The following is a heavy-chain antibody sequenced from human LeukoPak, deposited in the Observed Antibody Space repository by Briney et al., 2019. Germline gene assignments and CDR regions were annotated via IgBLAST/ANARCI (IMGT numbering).Heavy chain of an antibody. CDR1: GYTFTSYG. J-gene: IGHJ4*02. Sequence: GASVKVSCKASGYTFTSYGISWVRQAPGQGLEWMGWISAYNGNTNYAQKLQGRVTMTTDTSTSTAYMELSRLRSDDTAVYYCGISRSRRTFDYWGQGTLVTVSS. D-gene: IGHD2/OR15-2a*01. CDR3: GISRSRRTFDY. CDR2: ISAYNGNT. V-gene: IGHV1-18*01.